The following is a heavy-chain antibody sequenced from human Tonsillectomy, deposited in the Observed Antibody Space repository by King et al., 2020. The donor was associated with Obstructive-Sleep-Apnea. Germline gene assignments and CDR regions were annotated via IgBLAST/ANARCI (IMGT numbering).Heavy chain of an antibody. J-gene: IGHJ4*02. CDR3: ARAGNYYDSSGYYFDY. CDR2: IYHSGST. V-gene: IGHV4-30-2*01. D-gene: IGHD3-22*01. Sequence: LQLQESGSGLVKPSQTLSLTCAVSGGSISSGGYSWSWIRQPPGKGLGWIGYIYHSGSTYYNPSLKSRVTISVDRSKNQFSLKLSSVTAADTAVYYCARAGNYYDSSGYYFDYWGQGTLVTVSS. CDR1: GGSISSGGYS.